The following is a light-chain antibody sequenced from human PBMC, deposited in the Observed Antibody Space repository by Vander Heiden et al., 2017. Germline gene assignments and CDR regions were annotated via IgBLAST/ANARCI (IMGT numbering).Light chain of an antibody. J-gene: IGKJ2*01. CDR3: QQRSNWPRYT. V-gene: IGKV3-11*01. CDR2: DAS. Sequence: EIVLTQSPATLSLSPGERATLSCRASPSVSSYLAWYQQKPGQAPRLLIYDASNRATGIPARFSGSGSGTDFTLTISSLEPEDFAVYYCQQRSNWPRYTFGQGTKLEIK. CDR1: PSVSSY.